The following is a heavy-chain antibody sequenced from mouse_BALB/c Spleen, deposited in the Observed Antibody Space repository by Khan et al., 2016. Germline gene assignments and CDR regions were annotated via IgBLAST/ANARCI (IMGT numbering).Heavy chain of an antibody. CDR2: ISYSGST. V-gene: IGHV3-2*02. CDR1: GYSITSDYA. CDR3: ARDYYYGSSFDY. D-gene: IGHD1-1*01. Sequence: EVQLVESGPGLVKPSQSLSLTCTVTGYSITSDYAWNWIRQFPGNKLEWMGYISYSGSTSYNPSLKSRISITRDTSKNQFFLQLNSVTTEDTATYYCARDYYYGSSFDYRGQGTTLTVSS. J-gene: IGHJ2*01.